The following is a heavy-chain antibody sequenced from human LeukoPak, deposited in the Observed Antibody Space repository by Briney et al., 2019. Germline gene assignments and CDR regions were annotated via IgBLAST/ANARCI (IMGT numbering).Heavy chain of an antibody. D-gene: IGHD3-22*01. J-gene: IGHJ3*02. CDR2: IYNSGST. V-gene: IGHV4-39*07. CDR1: GGSISSSSYY. CDR3: VRVHVNSGYYFGDAFDI. Sequence: SETLSLTCTVSGGSISSSSYYWGWLRQPPGKGLEWIGRIYNSGSTTNNPSLKSRVTISVDTSKNQFSLKLSSVTAADTAVYYCVRVHVNSGYYFGDAFDIWGQGTMVTVSS.